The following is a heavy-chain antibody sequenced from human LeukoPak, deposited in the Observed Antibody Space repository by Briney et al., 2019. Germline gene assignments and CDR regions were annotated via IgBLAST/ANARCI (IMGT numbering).Heavy chain of an antibody. CDR3: ARHRYCSSTSCYTPFDY. CDR1: GFTFSSYS. Sequence: GGSLRLSCAASGFTFSSYSMNWVRQAPGKGLEWVSSISSSSYIYYADSVKGRFTISRDNAKNSLYLQMNSLRAEDTAVYYCARHRYCSSTSCYTPFDYWAREPWSPSPQ. D-gene: IGHD2-2*02. V-gene: IGHV3-21*01. CDR2: ISSSSYI. J-gene: IGHJ4*02.